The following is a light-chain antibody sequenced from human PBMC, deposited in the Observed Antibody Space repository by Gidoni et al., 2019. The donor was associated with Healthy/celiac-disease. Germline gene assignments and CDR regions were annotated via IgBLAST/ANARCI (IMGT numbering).Light chain of an antibody. V-gene: IGKV1-5*03. CDR2: KAS. CDR3: QKYNSYPLT. Sequence: DIQMTQSPSTLSASVGDRVTITCRASQSISSWLAWYQQKPGKAPKLLIYKASSLESGVPSRLSGSGSGTEFTLTISSLQPDDFETYYCQKYNSYPLTVGGGTKVEIK. J-gene: IGKJ4*01. CDR1: QSISSW.